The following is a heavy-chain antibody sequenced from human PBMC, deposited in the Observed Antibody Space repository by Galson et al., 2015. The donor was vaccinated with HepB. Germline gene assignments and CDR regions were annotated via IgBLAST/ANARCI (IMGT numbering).Heavy chain of an antibody. CDR3: AKVPSATAPIDY. V-gene: IGHV3-23*01. CDR1: GFTFSSYA. D-gene: IGHD6-13*01. CDR2: ISGSGGST. Sequence: SLRLSCAASGFTFSSYALNWVRQAPGKGLEWVSVISGSGGSTYYADSVKGRFTISRDNSKNTLYLQMNSLRVEDTAVYYCAKVPSATAPIDYWGQGTLVTASS. J-gene: IGHJ4*02.